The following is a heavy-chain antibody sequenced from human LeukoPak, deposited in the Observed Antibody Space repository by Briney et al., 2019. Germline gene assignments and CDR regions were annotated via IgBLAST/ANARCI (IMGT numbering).Heavy chain of an antibody. V-gene: IGHV3-7*03. Sequence: GGSLRLSCAVSGFTFSSDWMIWVRQAPGKGLEWVANINPDGSEKNYVDSVRGRFTISRDNAKNSLDLQMNSLRAEDTAVYYCAKDHRFGSGYSAIDYWGQGTLVTVSS. CDR1: GFTFSSDW. D-gene: IGHD3-22*01. CDR3: AKDHRFGSGYSAIDY. CDR2: INPDGSEK. J-gene: IGHJ4*02.